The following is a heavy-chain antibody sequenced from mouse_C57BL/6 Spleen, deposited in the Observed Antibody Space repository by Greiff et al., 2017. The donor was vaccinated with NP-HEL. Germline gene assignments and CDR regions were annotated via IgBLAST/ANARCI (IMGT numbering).Heavy chain of an antibody. CDR2: INPNNGGT. D-gene: IGHD2-4*01. CDR1: GYTFTDYN. Sequence: VQLKQSGPELVKPGASVKMSCKASGYTFTDYNMHWVKQSHGKSLEWIGYINPNNGGTSYNQKFKGKATLTVNKSSSTAYMELRSLTSEDSAVYYCAREEYDYDRYYAMDYWGQGTSVTVSS. J-gene: IGHJ4*01. V-gene: IGHV1-22*01. CDR3: AREEYDYDRYYAMDY.